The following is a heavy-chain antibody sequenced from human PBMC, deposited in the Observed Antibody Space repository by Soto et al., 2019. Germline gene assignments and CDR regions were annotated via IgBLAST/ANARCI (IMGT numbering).Heavy chain of an antibody. D-gene: IGHD5-12*01. Sequence: SQTLSLTCVISGDSVSSNTASWNWIRQSPSRDLEWLGRTYFRSKWYNDYAVSVKSQIIINPDTSNNQFSLQLNSVTPEDTAVYFCAKGDNLGPKTGYAFDPWGQGIMVTVSS. V-gene: IGHV6-1*01. CDR3: AKGDNLGPKTGYAFDP. J-gene: IGHJ5*02. CDR1: GDSVSSNTAS. CDR2: TYFRSKWYN.